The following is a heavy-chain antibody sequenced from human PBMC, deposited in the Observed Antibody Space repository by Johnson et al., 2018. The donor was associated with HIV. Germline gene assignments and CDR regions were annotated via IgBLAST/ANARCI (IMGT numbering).Heavy chain of an antibody. V-gene: IGHV3-7*05. Sequence: EVQVVESGGVLVQSGGSLRLSCAASGFTFSSYWMSWVRQAPGKGLEWVANINQDGREKYYVDSVKGRFTIYRDNAKNSLYLQMHSLRVEDTAVYYCARVKIAFDIWGQGTMVTVSS. J-gene: IGHJ3*02. CDR2: INQDGREK. CDR1: GFTFSSYW. CDR3: ARVKIAFDI.